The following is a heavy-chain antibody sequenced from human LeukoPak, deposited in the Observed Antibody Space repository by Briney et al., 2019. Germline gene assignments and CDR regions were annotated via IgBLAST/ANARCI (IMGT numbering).Heavy chain of an antibody. D-gene: IGHD3-9*01. V-gene: IGHV1-18*01. J-gene: IGHJ6*02. Sequence: ASVKVSCKASGYTFTSYGISWVRQAPGQGLEWMGWISAYNGNTNYAQKLQGRVTMTIDTSTSTAYMELRSLRSDDTAVYYCARDGTLHYDILTGYFPYYYYGMDVWGQGTTVTVSS. CDR2: ISAYNGNT. CDR1: GYTFTSYG. CDR3: ARDGTLHYDILTGYFPYYYYGMDV.